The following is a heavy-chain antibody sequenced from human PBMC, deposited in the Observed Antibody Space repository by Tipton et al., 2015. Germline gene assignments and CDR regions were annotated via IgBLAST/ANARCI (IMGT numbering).Heavy chain of an antibody. D-gene: IGHD4-23*01. CDR1: GGSVSSRTYY. CDR3: ASETYGGRDAFDI. V-gene: IGHV4-61*01. J-gene: IGHJ3*02. Sequence: TLSLTCTVSGGSVSSRTYYWSWIRQPPGKGLEWIAFIYYSGSTNYNPSLKSRVTISVDTSKNQVSLNLSSVTAADTAVYYCASETYGGRDAFDIWGQGTMVTVSS. CDR2: IYYSGST.